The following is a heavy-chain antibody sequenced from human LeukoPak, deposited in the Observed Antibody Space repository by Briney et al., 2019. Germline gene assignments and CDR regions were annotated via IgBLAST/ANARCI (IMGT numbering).Heavy chain of an antibody. Sequence: SETLSLTCAVSGGSISGGGYSWSWIRQPPGKGLEWIGYIYHSGSTYYNPSLKSRVTISVDRSKNQFSLKLSSVTAADTAVYYRARALGSYLDYWGQGTLVTVSS. CDR1: GGSISGGGYS. J-gene: IGHJ4*02. CDR2: IYHSGST. V-gene: IGHV4-30-2*01. CDR3: ARALGSYLDY.